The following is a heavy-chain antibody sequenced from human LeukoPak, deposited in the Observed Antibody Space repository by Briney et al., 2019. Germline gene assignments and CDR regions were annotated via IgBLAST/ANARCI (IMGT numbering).Heavy chain of an antibody. CDR1: AFTFSDYS. V-gene: IGHV3-48*01. CDR3: ARDRIKSGSYYFDY. CDR2: ISGRSSTI. J-gene: IGHJ4*02. Sequence: GGSLRLSCAASAFTFSDYSMNWVRQPPGKGLEWVSYISGRSSTIYYADSVKGRFTISRDNAKNLMYLQMNSLRAEDTAVYYCARDRIKSGSYYFDYWGQGTLVTVSS. D-gene: IGHD1-26*01.